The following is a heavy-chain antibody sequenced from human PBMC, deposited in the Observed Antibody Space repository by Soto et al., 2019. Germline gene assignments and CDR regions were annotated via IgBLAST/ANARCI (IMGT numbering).Heavy chain of an antibody. Sequence: GGSLRLSCAASGFTFSSYTMDWVRQAPGKGLEWVSSISRSSSYIYYADSLRGRFTISRDNAKNSLYLQMNSLRAEDTAVYYCARVTTCGFFLQIGYFDYWGQGALVTVSS. V-gene: IGHV3-21*01. CDR2: ISRSSSYI. CDR3: ARVTTCGFFLQIGYFDY. D-gene: IGHD2-21*01. J-gene: IGHJ4*02. CDR1: GFTFSSYT.